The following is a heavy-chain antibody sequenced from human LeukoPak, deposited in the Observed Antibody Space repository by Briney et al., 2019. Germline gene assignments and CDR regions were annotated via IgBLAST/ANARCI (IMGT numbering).Heavy chain of an antibody. Sequence: GGSLRLSCAASGFTFRSYAMCWVRQAPGRGLEWVATVSENGVSTYYADSVTGRFIISRDNSKNTLYLQMNSLRAEDTAVYYCAKVVGMCDYWGQGTLVTVSS. D-gene: IGHD2-21*01. CDR2: VSENGVST. V-gene: IGHV3-23*01. CDR1: GFTFRSYA. J-gene: IGHJ4*02. CDR3: AKVVGMCDY.